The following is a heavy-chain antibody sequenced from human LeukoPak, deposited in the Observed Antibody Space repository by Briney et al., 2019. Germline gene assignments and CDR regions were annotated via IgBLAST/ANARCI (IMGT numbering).Heavy chain of an antibody. D-gene: IGHD3-3*01. CDR3: ARGPHIRTYDRDNWFDP. V-gene: IGHV1-2*02. CDR2: INPNSGGT. Sequence: ASVKVSCKASGYTFTNYGISWVRQAPGQGLEWMGWINPNSGGTNYAQKFQGRVTMTRDTSISTAYMELSSLRSEDTAIYYCARGPHIRTYDRDNWFDPWGQGTLVTVSS. J-gene: IGHJ5*02. CDR1: GYTFTNYG.